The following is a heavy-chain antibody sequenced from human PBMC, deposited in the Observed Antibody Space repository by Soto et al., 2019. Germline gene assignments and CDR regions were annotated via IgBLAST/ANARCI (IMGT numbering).Heavy chain of an antibody. Sequence: GASVKVSCKASGYTFTSYGFSWVRQAPGQGLEWMGWISGYNGKTNYAQNLQGRVTMTTDTSTSTAYMELRSLRSDDTAVYYCARGHLFSNSSPDFRVDWFDLWGQGTLVTVSS. J-gene: IGHJ5*02. D-gene: IGHD6-6*01. CDR1: GYTFTSYG. CDR2: ISGYNGKT. V-gene: IGHV1-18*04. CDR3: ARGHLFSNSSPDFRVDWFDL.